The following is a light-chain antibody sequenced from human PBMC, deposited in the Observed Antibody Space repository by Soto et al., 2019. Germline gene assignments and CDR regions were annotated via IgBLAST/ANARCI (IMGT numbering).Light chain of an antibody. J-gene: IGKJ4*01. CDR1: QSVSSN. CDR2: GAS. CDR3: QQYNDWPPLT. Sequence: EIVMTQSPATLSVSPGERATLSCRAGQSVSSNLAWYRQKPGQAPRLLIYGASTRATGIPARFSGSGSGTEFTLTISSLQSEDFAVYYCQQYNDWPPLTFGGGTKVEIK. V-gene: IGKV3-15*01.